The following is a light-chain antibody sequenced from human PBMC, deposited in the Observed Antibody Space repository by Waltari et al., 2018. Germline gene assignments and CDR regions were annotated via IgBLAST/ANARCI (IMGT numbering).Light chain of an antibody. V-gene: IGLV2-8*01. CDR3: SSYAGNNIVI. J-gene: IGLJ2*01. Sequence: QSALTQPPSASGSPGQSVTISCTGTSSDVGGYNHVSWYQQPPGKAPKLIIFEINKRPSGVPDRFSGSKSGNTASLTVSGLQAEDEADYYCSSYAGNNIVIFGGGTKLTVL. CDR1: SSDVGGYNH. CDR2: EIN.